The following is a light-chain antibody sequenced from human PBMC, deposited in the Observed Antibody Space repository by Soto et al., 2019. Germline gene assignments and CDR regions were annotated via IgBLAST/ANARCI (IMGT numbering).Light chain of an antibody. V-gene: IGKV1-5*01. CDR3: QQYNSYWT. Sequence: DIQMTQYPSTLSASVGERVTISCRASQSVNNWLAWYQRKPGKAPKLLIHDASTLESGIPSSFSGSGSGTEFTLTISSLQPDDFTSYYGQQYNSYWTFGQGTKVEIK. CDR2: DAS. J-gene: IGKJ1*01. CDR1: QSVNNW.